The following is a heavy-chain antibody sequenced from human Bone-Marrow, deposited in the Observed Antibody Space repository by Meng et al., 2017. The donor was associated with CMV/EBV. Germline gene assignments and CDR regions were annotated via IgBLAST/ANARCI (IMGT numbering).Heavy chain of an antibody. CDR3: AGDWGRVLSSCYKEWCFKYYGMDV. CDR2: ISAYNGNT. D-gene: IGHD2-2*02. V-gene: IGHV1-18*01. Sequence: ASVKVSCKASGYTFTSYGISWVRQAPGQGLEWMGWISAYNGNTNYAQKLQGRVTMTTDTSTSTAYMELRSLRSDATDVYYCAGDWGRVLSSCYKEWCFKYYGMDVWGQGTTVTVSS. CDR1: GYTFTSYG. J-gene: IGHJ6*02.